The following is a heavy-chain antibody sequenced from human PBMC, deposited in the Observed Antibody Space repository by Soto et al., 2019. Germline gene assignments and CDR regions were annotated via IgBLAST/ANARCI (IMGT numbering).Heavy chain of an antibody. J-gene: IGHJ6*02. CDR3: AREGGYYDRSGYYYYDGMDV. CDR1: GFTFSSYW. Sequence: GGSLRLSCAASGFTFSSYWMHWVRQAPGKGLVWVSRINSDGSSTSYADSVKGRFTISRDNAKNTLYLQMNRLRAEDADVYYCAREGGYYDRSGYYYYDGMDVWGQGTTVTVSS. D-gene: IGHD3-22*01. V-gene: IGHV3-74*01. CDR2: INSDGSST.